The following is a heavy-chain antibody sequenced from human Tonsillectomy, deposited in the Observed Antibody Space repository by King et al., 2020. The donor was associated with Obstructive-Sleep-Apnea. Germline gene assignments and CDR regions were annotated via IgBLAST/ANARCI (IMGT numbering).Heavy chain of an antibody. V-gene: IGHV4-59*08. CDR2: IYYDGCT. CDR1: GGSISDYY. CDR3: ARVSRYYDSSGYYHYYFDL. Sequence: VQLQESGPGLVKPSETLSLTCTVSGGSISDYYWSWIRQPPRKGLEWIGYIYYDGCTNYNPSVKSRATISVDTSKNQFSLELGPVTAADTAVYYCARVSRYYDSSGYYHYYFDLWGRGTLVTVSS. J-gene: IGHJ2*01. D-gene: IGHD3-22*01.